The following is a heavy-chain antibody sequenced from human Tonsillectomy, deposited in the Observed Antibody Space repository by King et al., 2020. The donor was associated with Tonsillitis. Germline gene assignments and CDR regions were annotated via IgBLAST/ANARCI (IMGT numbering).Heavy chain of an antibody. Sequence: QLQESGPGLVKPSETLSLTCTVSGGSINSYYWSWIRQPPGEGLEWIVYIYYSGSNNYSPSLKSRVSISVDTSKNQFSLNLTSVTAADTALYYCARRASSWSHFDYWGQGTLVTVSS. CDR3: ARRASSWSHFDY. V-gene: IGHV4-59*01. CDR2: IYYSGSN. CDR1: GGSINSYY. D-gene: IGHD6-13*01. J-gene: IGHJ4*02.